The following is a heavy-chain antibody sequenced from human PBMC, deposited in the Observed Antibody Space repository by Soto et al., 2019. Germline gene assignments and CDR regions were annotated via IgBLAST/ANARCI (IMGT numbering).Heavy chain of an antibody. CDR3: AKTYGSGSYLPPINWFDP. CDR2: ISYDGSNK. CDR1: GFTFNTYW. D-gene: IGHD3-10*01. V-gene: IGHV3-30*18. J-gene: IGHJ5*02. Sequence: GGSLRLSCAASGFTFNTYWMSWVRQAPGKGLEWVAVISYDGSNKYYADSVKGRFTISRDNSKNTLYLQMNSLRAEDTAVYYCAKTYGSGSYLPPINWFDPWGQGTLVTVSS.